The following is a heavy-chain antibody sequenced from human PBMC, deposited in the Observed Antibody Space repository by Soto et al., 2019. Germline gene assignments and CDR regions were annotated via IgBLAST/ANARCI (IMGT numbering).Heavy chain of an antibody. CDR3: ARGIGYGDCLFDY. D-gene: IGHD4-17*01. CDR2: ISYDGSNK. Sequence: GGSLRLSCAASGFTFSSYAMHWVRQAPGKGLEWVAVISYDGSNKYYADSVKGRFTISRDNSKNTLYLQMNSLRAEDTAVYYCARGIGYGDCLFDYWGQGTMVTVYS. CDR1: GFTFSSYA. J-gene: IGHJ4*02. V-gene: IGHV3-30-3*01.